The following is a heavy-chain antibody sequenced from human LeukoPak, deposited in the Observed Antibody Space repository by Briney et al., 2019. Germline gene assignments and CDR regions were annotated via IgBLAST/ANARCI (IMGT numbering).Heavy chain of an antibody. J-gene: IGHJ4*02. Sequence: GASVKVSCKASGYTFTSYAMHWVRQAPGQRLEWMGWISTGNGNTKYSQKFQGRVTITRDTSASTAYMELSSLRSEDTAVYFCARLDGSSWLGFDYWGQGTLVTVSS. CDR2: ISTGNGNT. D-gene: IGHD6-13*01. CDR3: ARLDGSSWLGFDY. CDR1: GYTFTSYA. V-gene: IGHV1-3*04.